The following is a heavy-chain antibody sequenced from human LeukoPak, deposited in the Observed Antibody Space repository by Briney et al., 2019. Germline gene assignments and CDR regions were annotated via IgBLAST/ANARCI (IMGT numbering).Heavy chain of an antibody. Sequence: GASVTVSCTASGYTFTGYYMHWVRQAPGQGLEWMGRVNPNSGGTDYAQKFQGRVTLTRDTSIRTAYMELSSLRSDDTAVYYCARGGYGSGSYYVDYWGQGTLVTVSS. CDR3: ARGGYGSGSYYVDY. J-gene: IGHJ4*02. CDR2: VNPNSGGT. CDR1: GYTFTGYY. D-gene: IGHD3-10*01. V-gene: IGHV1-2*06.